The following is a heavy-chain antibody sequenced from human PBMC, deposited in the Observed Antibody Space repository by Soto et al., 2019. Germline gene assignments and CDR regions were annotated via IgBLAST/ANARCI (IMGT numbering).Heavy chain of an antibody. J-gene: IGHJ5*02. D-gene: IGHD3-22*01. CDR2: INPSGGTT. V-gene: IGHV1-46*01. Sequence: GASVKVSCKASGYTFTSYYMHWVRQAPGQGLEWMGIINPSGGTTSYAQKFQGRVTMTGDTSTSTAYMELSSLSSEDTAVYYCARPIRYYYEGAGQSAWFDPWGQGTLVTVSS. CDR1: GYTFTSYY. CDR3: ARPIRYYYEGAGQSAWFDP.